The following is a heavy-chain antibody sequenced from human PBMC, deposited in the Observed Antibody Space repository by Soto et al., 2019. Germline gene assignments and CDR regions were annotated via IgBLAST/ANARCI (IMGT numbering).Heavy chain of an antibody. CDR1: GDSISTGGQY. CDR2: IYYTGST. CDR3: ARRPRHYFDY. J-gene: IGHJ4*02. Sequence: QVQLRESGPGLVKPSQTLSLTCVVSGDSISTGGQYRNWIRQFPGKGLEWIGDIYYTGSTHYNPSLQSRLTITVDTSRNRFSLKLYSVTVADTAVYYCARRPRHYFDYWGQGALVTVSP. V-gene: IGHV4-31*11. D-gene: IGHD3-10*01.